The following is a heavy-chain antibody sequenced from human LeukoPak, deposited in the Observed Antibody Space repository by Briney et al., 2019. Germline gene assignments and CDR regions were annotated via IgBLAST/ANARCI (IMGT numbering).Heavy chain of an antibody. D-gene: IGHD4-17*01. J-gene: IGHJ2*01. V-gene: IGHV3-23*01. Sequence: GGSLRLSCAASGFTFSSYAMSWVRQAPGKGLEWVSAISDSGFNTYYGDSVKGRFTIPRDNSRNTLYLQMNSLRAEDTAVYYCAKSGYGDYVAWYFALWGRGTLVTVSS. CDR2: ISDSGFNT. CDR3: AKSGYGDYVAWYFAL. CDR1: GFTFSSYA.